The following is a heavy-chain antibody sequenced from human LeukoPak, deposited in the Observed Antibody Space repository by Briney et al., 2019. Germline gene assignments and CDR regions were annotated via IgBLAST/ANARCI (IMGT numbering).Heavy chain of an antibody. Sequence: SETLSLTCTVSGGSISTYYWSWIRQPPGKGLEWIGYIFYSGRTNYNPSLKSRVTISVDTSKNQFSLRLSSVTAADTAVYYCARPSVGEGDLSFHDAFNIRGQGTMVTVSS. CDR2: IFYSGRT. CDR1: GGSISTYY. V-gene: IGHV4-59*12. CDR3: ARPSVGEGDLSFHDAFNI. D-gene: IGHD3-16*02. J-gene: IGHJ3*02.